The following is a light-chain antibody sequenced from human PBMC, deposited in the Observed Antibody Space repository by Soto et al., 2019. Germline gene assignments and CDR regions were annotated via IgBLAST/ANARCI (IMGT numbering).Light chain of an antibody. CDR1: QGINTF. J-gene: IGKJ2*01. CDR3: QQSYTIPYT. V-gene: IGKV1-9*01. CDR2: AAS. Sequence: IQLTQSPSSLSASAGDRVTITCRASQGINTFLAWYQQKPGKAPKLLIYAASTLQSGVPSRFSGSGSGTDFTLTISNLQPEDVATYYCQQSYTIPYTFGQGTKVDNK.